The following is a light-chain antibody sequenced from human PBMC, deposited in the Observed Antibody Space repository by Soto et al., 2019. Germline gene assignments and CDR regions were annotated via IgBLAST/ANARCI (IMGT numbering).Light chain of an antibody. V-gene: IGKV3-20*01. CDR1: QSVRSSY. CDR2: GAS. J-gene: IGKJ5*01. Sequence: EIVLTQSPGTLSLSPGERATLSCRASQSVRSSYLAWYQQKPGQAPMLLIYGASCRATGIPDRFSGSGSGTDFILTISSLEPQDVSVSYYQQYGSSRSVNFGQGTRLEIK. CDR3: QQYGSSRSVN.